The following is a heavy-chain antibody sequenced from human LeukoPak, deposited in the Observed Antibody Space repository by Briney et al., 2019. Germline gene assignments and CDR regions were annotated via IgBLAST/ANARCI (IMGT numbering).Heavy chain of an antibody. CDR1: GFTFSSYA. D-gene: IGHD2-2*01. CDR3: ARGESPGGGYCSSTSCSRVFDP. V-gene: IGHV3-30-3*01. CDR2: ISYDGSNK. Sequence: HPGGSLRLSCAASGFTFSSYAMHWVRQAPGKGLEWVAVISYDGSNKYYADSVKGRFTISRDNSKNTLYLQMNSLRAEDTAVYYCARGESPGGGYCSSTSCSRVFDPWGQGTLVTVSS. J-gene: IGHJ5*02.